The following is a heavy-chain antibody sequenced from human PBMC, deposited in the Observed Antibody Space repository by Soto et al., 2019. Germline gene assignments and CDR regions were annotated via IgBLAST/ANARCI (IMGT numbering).Heavy chain of an antibody. V-gene: IGHV3-73*02. Sequence: EVQLVESGGGLVQPGGSLKLSCAASGFTFSGSAMHWVRQASGKGLEWVGRIRSKANSYATAYAASVKGRFTISRDDSKNTAYLQMNSLKTEDTAVYYCTLTYSSGWWGAYYYGMDVWGQGTTVTVSS. CDR2: IRSKANSYAT. D-gene: IGHD6-19*01. CDR3: TLTYSSGWWGAYYYGMDV. J-gene: IGHJ6*02. CDR1: GFTFSGSA.